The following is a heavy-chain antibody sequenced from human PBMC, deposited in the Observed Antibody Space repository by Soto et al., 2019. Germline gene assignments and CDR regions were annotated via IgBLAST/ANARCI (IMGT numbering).Heavy chain of an antibody. D-gene: IGHD5-18*01. CDR1: GYTFTSYA. CDR3: ARVGGKMDTIEVNAFDI. CDR2: INAGNGNT. V-gene: IGHV1-3*01. J-gene: IGHJ3*02. Sequence: ASVKVSCKASGYTFTSYAMHWVRQAPGQRLEWMGWINAGNGNTKYSQKFQGRVTITRDTSASTAYMELSSLRSEDTAVYYCARVGGKMDTIEVNAFDIWGQGTLDT.